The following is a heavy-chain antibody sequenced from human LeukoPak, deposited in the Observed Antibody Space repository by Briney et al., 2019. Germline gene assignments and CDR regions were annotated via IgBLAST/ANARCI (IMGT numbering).Heavy chain of an antibody. CDR1: GGSISSSSYY. D-gene: IGHD6-19*01. V-gene: IGHV4-39*02. J-gene: IGHJ4*02. CDR2: IYYSGST. Sequence: KPSETLSLTCTVSGGSISSSSYYWGWIRQPPGKGLEWIGRIYYSGSTYYNPSLKSRVTISVDTSKNQFSLKLSSVTAADTAVYYCARESGYSSGWYRVDYWGQGTLVTVSS. CDR3: ARESGYSSGWYRVDY.